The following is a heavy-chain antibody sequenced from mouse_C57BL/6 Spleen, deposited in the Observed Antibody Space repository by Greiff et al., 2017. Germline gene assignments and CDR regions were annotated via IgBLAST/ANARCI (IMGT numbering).Heavy chain of an antibody. CDR2: IYPRSGNT. CDR3: ARELRDYYAMDY. CDR1: GYTFTSSG. J-gene: IGHJ4*01. Sequence: VMLVESGAELARPGASVKLSCKASGYTFTSSGISWVKQSTGQGLEWLGEIYPRSGNTYYNETFKGKATLTADKSYSTAYMERRSLTSEDSAVYFCARELRDYYAMDYWGQGTSVTVSS. V-gene: IGHV1-81*01. D-gene: IGHD1-1*01.